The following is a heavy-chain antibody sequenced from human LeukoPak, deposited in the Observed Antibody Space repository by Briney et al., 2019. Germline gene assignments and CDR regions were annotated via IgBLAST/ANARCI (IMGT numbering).Heavy chain of an antibody. Sequence: PGGSLRLSCAASGFTFSSYSMSWVRQAPGKGLEWIPYISSLGSAMYYADSVKGRFTMSRDNAKNSLYLQMNSLRAEDTAVYYCARDGEYWGQGTLVTVSS. J-gene: IGHJ4*02. D-gene: IGHD3-10*01. CDR3: ARDGEY. V-gene: IGHV3-48*01. CDR1: GFTFSSYS. CDR2: ISSLGSAM.